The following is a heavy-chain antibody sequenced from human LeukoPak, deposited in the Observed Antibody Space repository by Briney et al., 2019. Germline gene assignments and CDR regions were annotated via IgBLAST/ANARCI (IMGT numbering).Heavy chain of an antibody. V-gene: IGHV1-69*13. CDR2: IIPIFGTA. CDR3: ARVGRITMVRGVISGAFDI. D-gene: IGHD3-10*01. J-gene: IGHJ3*02. Sequence: SVKVSCKASGGTFSSYAISWVRQAPGQGLEWMGGIIPIFGTANYAQKFQGRVTITADGSTSTAYMELSSLRSEDTAVYYCARVGRITMVRGVISGAFDIWGQGTMVTVSS. CDR1: GGTFSSYA.